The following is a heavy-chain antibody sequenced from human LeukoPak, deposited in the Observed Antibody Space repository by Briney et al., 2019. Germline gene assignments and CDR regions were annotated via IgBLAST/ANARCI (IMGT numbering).Heavy chain of an antibody. J-gene: IGHJ3*02. CDR3: ARGRDSSGYFFQSNAFDI. CDR1: GGSIRSYY. Sequence: SETLSLTCTVSGGSIRSYYWSWIRQPPGKGLEWIGYIYYSGSTNYNPSFKSRVTISVDTSKNQFSLKLSSVTAADTAVYYCARGRDSSGYFFQSNAFDIWGQGTMVTVSS. D-gene: IGHD3-22*01. V-gene: IGHV4-59*12. CDR2: IYYSGST.